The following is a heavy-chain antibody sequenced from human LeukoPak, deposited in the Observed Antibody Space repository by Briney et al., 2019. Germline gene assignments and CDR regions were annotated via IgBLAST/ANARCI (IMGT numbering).Heavy chain of an antibody. D-gene: IGHD3-10*02. CDR2: INSDGSST. CDR1: GFTFSSYW. Sequence: GGSLRLSCAASGFTFSSYWMHWVRQAPGKGLVWVSRINSDGSSTNYADSVKGRFTISRDNAKNTLYLQMNSLRAEDTAVYYCARDYVRGVLNYYYYGMDVWGQGTTVTVSS. CDR3: ARDYVRGVLNYYYYGMDV. J-gene: IGHJ6*02. V-gene: IGHV3-74*01.